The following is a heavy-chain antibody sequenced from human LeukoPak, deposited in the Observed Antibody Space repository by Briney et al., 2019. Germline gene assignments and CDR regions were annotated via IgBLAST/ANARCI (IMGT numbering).Heavy chain of an antibody. Sequence: PGGSLRLSCVASGFTFSDYEMNGVRRAPGRGLECISYISTGGDTIHYADSVKGRFTISRDNAKNSLYLQMDSLRAEDTAVYYCARNLAYWGQGALVTVSS. CDR2: ISTGGDTI. CDR1: GFTFSDYE. J-gene: IGHJ4*02. CDR3: ARNLAY. V-gene: IGHV3-48*03.